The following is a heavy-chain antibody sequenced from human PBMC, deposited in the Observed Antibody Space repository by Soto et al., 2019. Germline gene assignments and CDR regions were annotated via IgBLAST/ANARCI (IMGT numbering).Heavy chain of an antibody. CDR2: MNSDGGII. CDR3: ATAEVDY. Sequence: PGGSLRLSCAVAGYTFGNRWMHWVRQAPGKGLEWVSRMNSDGGIINYADSVKGRFTVSRDNARNTLYLQMNSLRVEDTAVYYCATAEVDYWGPGTLVTVSS. J-gene: IGHJ4*02. CDR1: GYTFGNRW. V-gene: IGHV3-74*01.